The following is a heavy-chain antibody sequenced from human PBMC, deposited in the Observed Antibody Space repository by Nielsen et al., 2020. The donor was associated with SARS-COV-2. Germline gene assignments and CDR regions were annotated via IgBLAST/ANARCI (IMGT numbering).Heavy chain of an antibody. CDR1: GFTVSGNY. V-gene: IGHV3-66*01. D-gene: IGHD4-17*01. J-gene: IGHJ6*02. CDR2: IYSGGGT. CDR3: ARVRVYYYGMDV. Sequence: GGSLRLSCAASGFTVSGNYMSWVRRAPGKGLEWVSVIYSGGGTYYADSVQGRFTVSRDTSKNTLYLQMNSLRAEDTAFYYCARVRVYYYGMDVWGQGTTVTVSS.